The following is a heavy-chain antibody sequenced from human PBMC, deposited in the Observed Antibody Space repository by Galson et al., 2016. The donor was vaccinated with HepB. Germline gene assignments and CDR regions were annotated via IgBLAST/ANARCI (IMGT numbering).Heavy chain of an antibody. D-gene: IGHD3-10*01. CDR1: GYTFISYA. Sequence: SVKVSCKASGYTFISYAMNWVRQAPGQGLEWMGWINTNTGHPTYAQGFTGRFVFSLDKSVSTTYLQINSLEAEDTAVYYCARDNMVRGLITYWGQGPLVTVAS. V-gene: IGHV7-4-1*02. CDR2: INTNTGHP. J-gene: IGHJ4*02. CDR3: ARDNMVRGLITY.